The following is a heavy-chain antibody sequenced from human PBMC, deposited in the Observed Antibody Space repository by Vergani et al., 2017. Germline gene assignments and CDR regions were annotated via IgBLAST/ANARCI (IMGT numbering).Heavy chain of an antibody. J-gene: IGHJ3*02. D-gene: IGHD2-2*01. Sequence: QVQLQESGPGLVKPSETLSLTCTVSGGSISSHYWSWIRQPPGKGLEWIGYIYYSGSTNYNPSLKSRVTLSVDTSKNQFSLMLSSVTAADTAVYYCARSDGCSSTSCYDDAFDIWGQGTMVTVSS. CDR3: ARSDGCSSTSCYDDAFDI. CDR2: IYYSGST. CDR1: GGSISSHY. V-gene: IGHV4-59*11.